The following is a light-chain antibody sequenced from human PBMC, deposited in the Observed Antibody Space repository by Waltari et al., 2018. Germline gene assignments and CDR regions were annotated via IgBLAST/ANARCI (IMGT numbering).Light chain of an antibody. V-gene: IGKV4-1*01. CDR3: QQYSGTPYT. J-gene: IGKJ2*01. CDR1: QSVLYKSYNKNY. CDR2: WAY. Sequence: DIVMTQSPGSLAVSPVEEAIINCNSSQSVLYKSYNKNYLSWYQQKPGQPPKLLIYWAYTLETGVPDRFSGGGSGTDFTLTISSLQAEDVAVYYCQQYSGTPYTFGQGTKLEI.